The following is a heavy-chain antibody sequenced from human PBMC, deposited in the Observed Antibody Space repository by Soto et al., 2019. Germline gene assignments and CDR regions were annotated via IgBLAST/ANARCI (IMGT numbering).Heavy chain of an antibody. D-gene: IGHD3-16*02. J-gene: IGHJ3*02. CDR1: GFTFSSYG. CDR2: ISYDGSNK. Sequence: GGSLRLSCAASGFTFSSYGMHWVRQAPGKGLEWVAVISYDGSNKYYADSVKGRFTISRDNSKNTLYLQMNSLRAEDTAVYYCAKEQGSDFILGSYRLSDAFDIWGQGTMVTVSS. V-gene: IGHV3-30*18. CDR3: AKEQGSDFILGSYRLSDAFDI.